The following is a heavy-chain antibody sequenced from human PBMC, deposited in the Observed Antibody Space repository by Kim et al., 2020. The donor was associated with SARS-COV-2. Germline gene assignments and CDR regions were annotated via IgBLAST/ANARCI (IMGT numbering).Heavy chain of an antibody. CDR1: GYTLTELS. J-gene: IGHJ4*02. D-gene: IGHD3-22*01. Sequence: ASVKVSCKVSGYTLTELSMHWVRQAPGKGLEWMGGFDPEDGETIYAQKFQGRVTMTEDTSTDTAYMELSSLRSEDTAVYYCATDRNYYDSSGLFDYWGQGTLVTVSS. CDR3: ATDRNYYDSSGLFDY. CDR2: FDPEDGET. V-gene: IGHV1-24*01.